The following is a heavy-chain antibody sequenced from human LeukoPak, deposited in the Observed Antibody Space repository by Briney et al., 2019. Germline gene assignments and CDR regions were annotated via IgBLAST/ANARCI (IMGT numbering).Heavy chain of an antibody. Sequence: SETLSLTRTVSGGSISSTSYYWGWIRQPPGRGLEWIGSIYYTGSTYYNPSLESRVTISVDTSKNQFSLKLSSVTAADTAVYYCARLARAVKWGVEGYFDYWGQGTLVTVSS. J-gene: IGHJ4*02. CDR3: ARLARAVKWGVEGYFDY. V-gene: IGHV4-39*01. D-gene: IGHD6-19*01. CDR1: GGSISSTSYY. CDR2: IYYTGST.